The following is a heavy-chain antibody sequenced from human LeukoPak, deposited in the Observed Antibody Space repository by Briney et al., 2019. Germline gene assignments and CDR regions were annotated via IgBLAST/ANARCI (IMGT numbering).Heavy chain of an antibody. CDR2: IIPIFGTA. CDR3: ARDEVVATRPTSGIYGMDV. J-gene: IGHJ6*02. V-gene: IGHV1-69*13. D-gene: IGHD5-12*01. CDR1: GGTFSSYG. Sequence: SVKVSCKASGGTFSSYGISWVRQAPGQGLEWMGGIIPIFGTANYAQKFQGRVTITADESTSTAYMELSSLRSEDTAVYYCARDEVVATRPTSGIYGMDVWGQGTTVTVSS.